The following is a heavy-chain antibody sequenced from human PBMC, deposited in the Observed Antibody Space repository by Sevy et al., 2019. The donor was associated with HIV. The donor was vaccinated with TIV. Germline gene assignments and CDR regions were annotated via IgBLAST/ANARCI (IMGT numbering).Heavy chain of an antibody. CDR1: GYTFTSQY. Sequence: ASEKVSCKASGYTFTSQYMHWVRQTPGQGLEWMGIINPSGGSTRYAQKFQGRVTMTRDTSTSTVYMELSSLRSEDTAVYYCARDSDNYDILTGYYPFDYWGQGTLVTVSS. V-gene: IGHV1-46*01. D-gene: IGHD3-9*01. CDR2: INPSGGST. J-gene: IGHJ4*02. CDR3: ARDSDNYDILTGYYPFDY.